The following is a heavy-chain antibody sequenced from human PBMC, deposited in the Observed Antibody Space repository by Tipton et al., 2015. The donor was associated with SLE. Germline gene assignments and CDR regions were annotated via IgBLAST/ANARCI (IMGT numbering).Heavy chain of an antibody. V-gene: IGHV4-59*12. CDR1: GGSITTYY. J-gene: IGHJ3*02. CDR3: ARTLDALDI. Sequence: TLSLTCAVSGGSITTYYWSWIRQSPGKGLEWIGYISYTGSTSYNPSLESRLTMSVDTSKNQFSLKLTAVTAADTAVYYCARTLDALDIWSQGTMVTVSS. CDR2: ISYTGST.